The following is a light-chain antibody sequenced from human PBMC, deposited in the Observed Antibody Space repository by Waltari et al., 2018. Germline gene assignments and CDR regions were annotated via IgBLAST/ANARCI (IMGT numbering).Light chain of an antibody. Sequence: QSVLTQPPSVSGTPGQTVTISCSGRRFTVGFHSVNSYPWFPGKAPRLLIYSNYQRPSGVPDRVSGSKSGTSASLAISGLQSDDEATFYCAAWDDKLNGAVFGGGTELTVL. CDR2: SNY. CDR1: RFTVGFHS. V-gene: IGLV1-44*01. J-gene: IGLJ2*01. CDR3: AAWDDKLNGAV.